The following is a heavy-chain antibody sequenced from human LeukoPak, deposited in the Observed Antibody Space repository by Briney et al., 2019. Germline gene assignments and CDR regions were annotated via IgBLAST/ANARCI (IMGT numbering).Heavy chain of an antibody. CDR3: ARAKMGIVATSTQFDY. CDR2: TYYRSKWYN. V-gene: IGHV6-1*01. CDR1: GDSVSSNSAA. D-gene: IGHD5-12*01. J-gene: IGHJ4*02. Sequence: SQTLSLTCAISGDSVSSNSAAWNWIRQSPSRGLEWLGRTYYRSKWYNDYAVSVKSRITINPDTSKNQFSLQLNSVTPEDTAVYYCARAKMGIVATSTQFDYWGQGTLVTVSS.